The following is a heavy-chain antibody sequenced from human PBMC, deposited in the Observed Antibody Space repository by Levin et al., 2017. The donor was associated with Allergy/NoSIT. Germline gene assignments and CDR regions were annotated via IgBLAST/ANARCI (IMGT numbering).Heavy chain of an antibody. Sequence: GGSLRLSCGASGFTFSSYAMSWVRQAPGKGLEWVSAISASGGATFYADSVKGRFTISRDDSRNTLYLQMNSLRAEDTAVYHCAKRWQLATFDYWGQGTLVTVSS. CDR1: GFTFSSYA. V-gene: IGHV3-23*01. CDR3: AKRWQLATFDY. CDR2: ISASGGAT. J-gene: IGHJ4*02. D-gene: IGHD2-15*01.